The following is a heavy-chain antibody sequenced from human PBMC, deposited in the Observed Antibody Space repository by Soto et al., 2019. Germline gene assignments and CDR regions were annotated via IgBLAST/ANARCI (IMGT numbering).Heavy chain of an antibody. CDR2: INAGNGNT. D-gene: IGHD4-17*01. Sequence: ASVKVSCKASGYTFTSYAMHWVRQAPGQRLEWMGWINAGNGNTKYSQKFQGRVTITRDTSASTAYMELSSLRSEDTAVYYCARVHRKYGYYVRWFDPWGQGTLVTVSS. V-gene: IGHV1-3*01. CDR1: GYTFTSYA. J-gene: IGHJ5*02. CDR3: ARVHRKYGYYVRWFDP.